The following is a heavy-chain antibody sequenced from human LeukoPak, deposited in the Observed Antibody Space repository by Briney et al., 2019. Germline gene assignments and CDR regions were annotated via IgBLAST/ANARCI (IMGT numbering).Heavy chain of an antibody. Sequence: PGGSLRLSCAASGFTFSSYAMHWVRQAPGKGLEWVAVISYDGSNKYYADSVKGRFTISRDNSKNTLYLQMNSLRAEDTAVYYCAREMGDKYSSSWALDLWGRGTLVTVSS. V-gene: IGHV3-30*04. CDR3: AREMGDKYSSSWALDL. CDR2: ISYDGSNK. J-gene: IGHJ2*01. CDR1: GFTFSSYA. D-gene: IGHD6-13*01.